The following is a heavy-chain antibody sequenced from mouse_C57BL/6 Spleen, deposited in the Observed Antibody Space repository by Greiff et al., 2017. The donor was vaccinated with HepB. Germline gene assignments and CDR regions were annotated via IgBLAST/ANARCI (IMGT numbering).Heavy chain of an antibody. CDR3: ASYDGYYWFAY. CDR2: ISSGSSTI. D-gene: IGHD2-3*01. V-gene: IGHV5-17*01. J-gene: IGHJ3*01. CDR1: GFTFSDYG. Sequence: EVMLVESGGGLVKPGGSLKLSCAASGFTFSDYGMHWVRQAPEKGLEWVAYISSGSSTIYYADTVKGRFTISRDNAKNTLFLQMTSLRSEDTAMYYCASYDGYYWFAYWGQGTLVTVSA.